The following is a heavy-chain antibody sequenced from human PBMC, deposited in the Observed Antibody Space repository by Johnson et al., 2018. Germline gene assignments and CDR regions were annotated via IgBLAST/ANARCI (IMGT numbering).Heavy chain of an antibody. V-gene: IGHV3-49*05. J-gene: IGHJ5*02. CDR2: IRSKAYGGTT. CDR3: TRDYYGSGSYYNWGNWFDP. CDR1: GFTFGDYA. D-gene: IGHD3-10*01. Sequence: VQLVQSGGGLVKPGRSLRLSCTASGFTFGDYAMSWFRQAPGKGLEWVGFIRSKAYGGTTEYAASVKGRFTVSRDDSKSIAYLQMNSLKTEDPAVYYCTRDYYGSGSYYNWGNWFDPWGQGTLVTVSS.